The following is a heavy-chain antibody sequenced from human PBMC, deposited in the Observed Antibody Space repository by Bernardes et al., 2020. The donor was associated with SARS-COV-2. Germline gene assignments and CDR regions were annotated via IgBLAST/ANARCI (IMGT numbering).Heavy chain of an antibody. Sequence: GGSLRLSRAASGFTFDDYAMHWVRQAPGKGLEWVSGISWNSGGIGYADSVKGRFTISRDNAKNSLYLQMNSLRAEDTALYYCVKDMGTTLNYQYYYGMDVWGQGTTVTVSS. D-gene: IGHD4-4*01. CDR1: GFTFDDYA. J-gene: IGHJ6*02. V-gene: IGHV3-9*01. CDR3: VKDMGTTLNYQYYYGMDV. CDR2: ISWNSGGI.